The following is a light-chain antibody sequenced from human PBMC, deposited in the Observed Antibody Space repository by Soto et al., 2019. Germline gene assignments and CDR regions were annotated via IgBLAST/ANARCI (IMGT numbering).Light chain of an antibody. CDR2: EVS. CDR3: SSYTSSNTLEV. Sequence: QSALTQPASVSGSPGQSITISCTGTSSDVGYDNYVSWYQHHPHRAPKLLIYEVSYRPSGVSSRFSGSKSGNTASLTISGLQAEDEADYYCSSYTSSNTLEVFGVGTKVTVL. J-gene: IGLJ1*01. V-gene: IGLV2-14*01. CDR1: SSDVGYDNY.